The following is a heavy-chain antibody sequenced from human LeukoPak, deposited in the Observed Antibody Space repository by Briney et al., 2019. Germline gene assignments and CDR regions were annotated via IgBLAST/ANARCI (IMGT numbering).Heavy chain of an antibody. J-gene: IGHJ4*02. D-gene: IGHD3-22*01. Sequence: HPGGSLRLSCSASGFTFNNYAMHWVRQAPGKGLEWVSAISGSGGSTYYADSVKGRFTISRDNSKNTLYLQMNSLRAEDTAIYYCAKKFFYDSSGHFDYWGQGTLVTVSS. CDR1: GFTFNNYA. V-gene: IGHV3-23*01. CDR3: AKKFFYDSSGHFDY. CDR2: ISGSGGST.